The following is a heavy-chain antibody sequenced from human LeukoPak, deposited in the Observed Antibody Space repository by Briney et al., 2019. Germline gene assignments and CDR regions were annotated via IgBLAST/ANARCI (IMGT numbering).Heavy chain of an antibody. CDR3: ARSELGYNYYYMDV. V-gene: IGHV3-48*03. CDR1: GFTFSSYE. J-gene: IGHJ6*03. D-gene: IGHD3-10*01. Sequence: PGGSLRLSCAASGFTFSSYEMNWVRQAPGKGLEWVSYISSSGSTIYYADSVKGRFTISRDNAKKSLYLQMNSLRAEDTAVYYCARSELGYNYYYMDVWGKGTTATISS. CDR2: ISSSGSTI.